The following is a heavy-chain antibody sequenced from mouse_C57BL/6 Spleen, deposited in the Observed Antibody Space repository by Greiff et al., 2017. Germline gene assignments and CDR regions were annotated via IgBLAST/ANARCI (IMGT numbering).Heavy chain of an antibody. CDR2: INYDGSST. CDR1: GFTFSDYY. Sequence: EVQVVESEGGLVQPGSSMKLSCTASGFTFSDYYMAWVRQVPEKGLEWVANINYDGSSTYYLDSLKSRFIISRDNAKNILYLQMSSLKSEDTATYYCARVTYGNSGRIYAMDYWGQGTSVTVSS. CDR3: ARVTYGNSGRIYAMDY. D-gene: IGHD2-1*01. J-gene: IGHJ4*01. V-gene: IGHV5-16*01.